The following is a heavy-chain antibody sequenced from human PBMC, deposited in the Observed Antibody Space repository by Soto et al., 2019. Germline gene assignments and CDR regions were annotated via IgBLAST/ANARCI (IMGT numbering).Heavy chain of an antibody. CDR2: ISTYNGNT. D-gene: IGHD3-22*01. V-gene: IGHV1-18*01. J-gene: IGHJ6*02. Sequence: QVQLVQSGAEVKKPWASVKVSCMVSGNTFTSYGITWVRQAPGQGVEWRGWISTYNGNTNYAPKLQARVTMTTDTSTITDYMELTSLRSDDTAVYFCARERGGYRCMDDCGQGTTGTVSS. CDR3: ARERGGYRCMDD. CDR1: GNTFTSYG.